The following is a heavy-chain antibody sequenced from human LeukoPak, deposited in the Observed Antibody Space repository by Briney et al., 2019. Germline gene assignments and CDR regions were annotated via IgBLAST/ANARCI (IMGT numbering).Heavy chain of an antibody. CDR1: GFTFSDYY. CDR2: ISSGRTI. Sequence: AGGSLRLSCAASGFTFSDYYMSWIRQAPGKGLEWVSYISSGRTIYYSDSVKGRFTISRDNAKNSLYLQMNSLRAEDTAVYYCAELGITMIGGVWGKGTTVTISS. J-gene: IGHJ6*04. CDR3: AELGITMIGGV. V-gene: IGHV3-11*04. D-gene: IGHD3-10*02.